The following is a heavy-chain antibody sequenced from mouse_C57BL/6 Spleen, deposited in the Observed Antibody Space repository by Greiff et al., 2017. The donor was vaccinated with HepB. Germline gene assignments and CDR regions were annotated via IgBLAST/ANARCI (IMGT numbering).Heavy chain of an antibody. D-gene: IGHD2-3*01. CDR1: GYTFTSYW. CDR2: IYPGSGST. J-gene: IGHJ4*01. V-gene: IGHV1-55*01. Sequence: QVQLKQPGAELVKPGASVKMSCKASGYTFTSYWITWVKQRPGQGLEWIGDIYPGSGSTNYNEKFKSKATLTVDTSSSTAYMQLSSLTSEDSAVYYCARVGDGYFAMDYWGQGTSVTVSS. CDR3: ARVGDGYFAMDY.